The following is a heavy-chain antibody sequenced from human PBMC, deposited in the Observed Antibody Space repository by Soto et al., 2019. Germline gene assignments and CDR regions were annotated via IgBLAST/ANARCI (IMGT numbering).Heavy chain of an antibody. CDR3: AKDPHYDFWSGYHYGMDV. D-gene: IGHD3-3*01. CDR1: GFTFSSLG. J-gene: IGHJ6*02. CDR2: IKGRGSNT. V-gene: IGHV3-23*01. Sequence: EVQLLESGGGLVQPGGPPRLSCAAPGFTFSSLGMARVPQAPGKGLEGGSAIKGRGSNTYYADSVKRRFTISRDNCKNTLYLQMNSLRADDTAVYYCAKDPHYDFWSGYHYGMDVWGQGTSVTVSS.